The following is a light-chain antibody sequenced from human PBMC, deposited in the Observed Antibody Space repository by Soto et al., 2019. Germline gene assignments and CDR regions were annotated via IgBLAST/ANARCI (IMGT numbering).Light chain of an antibody. V-gene: IGKV1-39*01. CDR1: QSISTY. J-gene: IGKJ4*01. Sequence: DIQMTQSPSSLSASVGDRVTISCRASQSISTYLNWYQQKPGEAPKFLIYAASSLQSGVPSRFSGCGSSTDFTLTISTLKPEDFATYCCQQSYGSPFTFGAGTKVEIK. CDR2: AAS. CDR3: QQSYGSPFT.